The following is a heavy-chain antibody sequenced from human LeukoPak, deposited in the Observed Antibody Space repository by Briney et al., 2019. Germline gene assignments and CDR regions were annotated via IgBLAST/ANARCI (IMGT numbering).Heavy chain of an antibody. V-gene: IGHV4-59*08. Sequence: SETLSLTCAVYGGSFSGYYWSWIRQPPGKGLEWIGYIYYSGSTNYNPSLKSRVTISVDTSKNQFSLKLSSVTAADTAVYYCARFRRGYSYGYPDYWGQGTLVTVSS. CDR3: ARFRRGYSYGYPDY. D-gene: IGHD5-18*01. CDR1: GGSFSGYY. J-gene: IGHJ4*02. CDR2: IYYSGST.